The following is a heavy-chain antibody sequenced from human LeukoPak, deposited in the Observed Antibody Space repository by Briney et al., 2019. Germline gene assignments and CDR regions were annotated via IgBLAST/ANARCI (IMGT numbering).Heavy chain of an antibody. J-gene: IGHJ4*02. Sequence: SQTLSLTCTVSGGSISSGGYYWSWIRQHPGKGLEWIGYIYYSGSTYYNPSLKSRVTISVDTSKNQFSLKLSSVTAADTAVYYWARVPLGLGDFSPDYGGRETLVPVP. V-gene: IGHV4-31*03. CDR1: GGSISSGGYY. D-gene: IGHD3-10*01. CDR2: IYYSGST. CDR3: ARVPLGLGDFSPDY.